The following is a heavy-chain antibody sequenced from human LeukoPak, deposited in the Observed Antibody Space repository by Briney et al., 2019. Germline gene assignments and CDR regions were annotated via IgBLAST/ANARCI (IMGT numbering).Heavy chain of an antibody. Sequence: PSETLSLTCTVSGGSTSNGGYYWSWIRQPPGKGLEWIGNIYYRGNTDYSPSLKSRVTISVDTSKNQFSLRLSSVTAADTAVYYCARAPPGGYSYGFNYWGQGTLVTVSS. V-gene: IGHV4-31*03. J-gene: IGHJ4*02. CDR1: GGSTSNGGYY. CDR3: ARAPPGGYSYGFNY. CDR2: IYYRGNT. D-gene: IGHD5-18*01.